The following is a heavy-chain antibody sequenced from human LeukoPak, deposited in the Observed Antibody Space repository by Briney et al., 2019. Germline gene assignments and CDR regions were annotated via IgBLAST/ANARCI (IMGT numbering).Heavy chain of an antibody. D-gene: IGHD3-22*01. CDR3: ARTYFDSSQPRTFDY. J-gene: IGHJ4*02. CDR2: ISAYNGNT. CDR1: VYTFTNYG. V-gene: IGHV1-18*01. Sequence: ASVTVSFKSSVYTFTNYGISWVRPAPGQGLEGMGWISAYNGNTNYAQKLLGRVTMTTDTSTNIAYMELRSLRSDDTAVYYCARTYFDSSQPRTFDYWGQGTLVSVSS.